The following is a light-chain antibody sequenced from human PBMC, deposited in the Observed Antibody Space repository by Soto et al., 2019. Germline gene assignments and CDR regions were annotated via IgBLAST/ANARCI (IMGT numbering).Light chain of an antibody. CDR3: CSYTSRTTYV. CDR2: AVS. CDR1: ASDVGGYNY. Sequence: QSVLTQPASVSGSPGQSITISCTGTASDVGGYNYVSWYQQHPGKAPKLMIHAVSNRPSGISSRFSGSKSGNTASLTISGLQSEDEADYFCCSYTSRTTYVFGTGTKVPS. J-gene: IGLJ1*01. V-gene: IGLV2-14*01.